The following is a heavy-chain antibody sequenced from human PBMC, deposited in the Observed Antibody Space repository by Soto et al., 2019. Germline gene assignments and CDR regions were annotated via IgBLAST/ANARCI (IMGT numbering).Heavy chain of an antibody. J-gene: IGHJ5*02. CDR2: IYYSGST. CDR3: ARDQYSPRGFDP. Sequence: PSETLSLTCTVSGGSVSSGSYYWGWIRQPPGKGLEWIGYIYYSGSTNYNPSLKSRVTISVDTSKNQYSLKLSSVTAADTAVYYCARDQYSPRGFDPWGQGTLVTVSS. V-gene: IGHV4-61*01. CDR1: GGSVSSGSYY. D-gene: IGHD4-4*01.